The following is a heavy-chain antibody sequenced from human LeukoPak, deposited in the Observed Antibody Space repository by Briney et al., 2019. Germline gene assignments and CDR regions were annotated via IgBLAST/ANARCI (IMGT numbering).Heavy chain of an antibody. CDR2: ISYDGSNK. D-gene: IGHD1-26*01. Sequence: PGRSLRLSCAASGFTFSSYGMHWVRQAPGKGLEWVAVISYDGSNKYYADPVKGRFTISRDNSKNTLYLQMNSLRAEDTALYYCAKARDSGSYRLFDYWGQGTLVTVSS. CDR3: AKARDSGSYRLFDY. CDR1: GFTFSSYG. V-gene: IGHV3-30*18. J-gene: IGHJ4*02.